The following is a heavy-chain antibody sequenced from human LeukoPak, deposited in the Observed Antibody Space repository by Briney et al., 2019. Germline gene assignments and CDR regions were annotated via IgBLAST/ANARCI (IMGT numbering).Heavy chain of an antibody. Sequence: GGSLRLSCAASGFTFSSYWTSWVRQAPGKGLEWVANIKQDGSEKYYVDSVKGRFTISRDNAKNSLYLQMNSLRAEDTAVYYCARDPYYYDFWSGYYLGYFDYWGQGTLVTVSS. CDR3: ARDPYYYDFWSGYYLGYFDY. D-gene: IGHD3-3*01. CDR2: IKQDGSEK. J-gene: IGHJ4*02. V-gene: IGHV3-7*01. CDR1: GFTFSSYW.